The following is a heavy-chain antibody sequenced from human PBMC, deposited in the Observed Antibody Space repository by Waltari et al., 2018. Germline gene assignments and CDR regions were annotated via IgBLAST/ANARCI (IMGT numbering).Heavy chain of an antibody. Sequence: QVQLQESGPGLVKPSQTLSLTCTVSGGSISSGGYYWSWIRQHPGKGLEWIGEINHSGSTNYNPSLKSRVTISVDTSKNQFSLKLSSVTAADTAVYYCAREDDFWSGYPPIYYGMDVWGQGTTVTVSS. CDR1: GGSISSGGYY. J-gene: IGHJ6*02. CDR2: INHSGST. CDR3: AREDDFWSGYPPIYYGMDV. V-gene: IGHV4-31*03. D-gene: IGHD3-3*01.